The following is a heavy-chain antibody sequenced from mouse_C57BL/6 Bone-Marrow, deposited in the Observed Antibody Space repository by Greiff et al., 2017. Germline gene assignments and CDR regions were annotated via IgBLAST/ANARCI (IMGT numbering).Heavy chain of an antibody. V-gene: IGHV1-55*01. CDR3: ASGYFGWLLRWYFDV. CDR2: IYPGSGST. Sequence: QVQLQQPGAELVKPGASVKMSCKASGYTFTSYWITWVKQRPGQGLEWIGDIYPGSGSTNYNEKFKSKATLTVDTSSSTAYMQLSSLTSEDSAVYYCASGYFGWLLRWYFDVWGTGTTVTVSS. J-gene: IGHJ1*03. D-gene: IGHD2-3*01. CDR1: GYTFTSYW.